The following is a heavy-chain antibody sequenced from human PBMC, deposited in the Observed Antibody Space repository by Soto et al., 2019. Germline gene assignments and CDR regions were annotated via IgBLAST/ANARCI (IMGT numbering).Heavy chain of an antibody. CDR3: ARWGGEILPSDSYGDYYFDY. J-gene: IGHJ4*02. D-gene: IGHD4-17*01. V-gene: IGHV1-18*01. CDR1: GYTFTSYG. CDR2: ISAYNGNT. Sequence: ASVKVSCKASGYTFTSYGISWVRQAPGQGLEWMGWISAYNGNTNYAQKLQGRVTMTTDTSTSTAYMELRSLRSDDTAVYYCARWGGEILPSDSYGDYYFDYWGQGTLVTVSS.